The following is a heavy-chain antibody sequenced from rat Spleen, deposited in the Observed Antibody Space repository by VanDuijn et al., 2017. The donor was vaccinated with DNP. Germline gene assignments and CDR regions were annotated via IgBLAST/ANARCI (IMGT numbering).Heavy chain of an antibody. V-gene: IGHV3-1*01. Sequence: EVQLQESGPGLVKPSQSLSLTCSVTDYSITSNYWGWIRQFPGHKMEYIGYISYSGSTNYNPSLESRISITRDTSKNQFFLHLNSVTTEDTATYFCARWTRYFDGWGQGVMVTVSS. CDR1: DYSITSNY. CDR3: ARWTRYFDG. CDR2: ISYSGST. D-gene: IGHD1-4*01. J-gene: IGHJ2*01.